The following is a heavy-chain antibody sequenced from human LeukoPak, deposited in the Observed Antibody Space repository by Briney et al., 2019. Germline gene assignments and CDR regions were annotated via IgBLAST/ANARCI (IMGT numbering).Heavy chain of an antibody. CDR2: IYSDNT. J-gene: IGHJ4*02. CDR1: GFTFSGYW. Sequence: PGGSLRLSCAASGFTFSGYWISWVRQAPGKGLEWVSFIYSDNTHYSDSVKGRFTISRDNSKNTLYLQMNSLRAEDTAVYYCARRAGAYSHPYDYWGQGTLVTVSS. CDR3: ARRAGAYSHPYDY. D-gene: IGHD4/OR15-4a*01. V-gene: IGHV3-53*01.